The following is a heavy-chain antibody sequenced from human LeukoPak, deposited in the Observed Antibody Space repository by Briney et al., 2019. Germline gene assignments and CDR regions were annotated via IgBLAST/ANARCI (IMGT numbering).Heavy chain of an antibody. CDR1: GGSISSGFYY. V-gene: IGHV4-61*02. D-gene: IGHD3/OR15-3a*01. J-gene: IGHJ4*02. CDR2: IYTTGSA. Sequence: SQTLSLTCTVSGGSISSGFYYWSWIRQPAGKGLEWIGRIYTTGSANYNPSLKSRVTMSLDTSKNHFSLKLSSVTAADTAVYYCARQTGSGLFTLPGGQGTLVTVSS. CDR3: ARQTGSGLFTLP.